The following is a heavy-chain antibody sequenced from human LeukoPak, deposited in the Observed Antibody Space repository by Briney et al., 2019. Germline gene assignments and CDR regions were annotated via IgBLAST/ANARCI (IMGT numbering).Heavy chain of an antibody. CDR2: IYPGDSDT. CDR3: ARCIGTINNWFDP. J-gene: IGHJ5*02. V-gene: IGHV5-51*01. D-gene: IGHD3-3*01. Sequence: GAPLQISSKGSGSRFTSYWIGWVRRMPGKGLEWMGIIYPGDSDTRYSPSFQGQVTISADKSISTAYLQWSSLKASDTAMYYCARCIGTINNWFDPWGQGTLVTVSS. CDR1: GSRFTSYW.